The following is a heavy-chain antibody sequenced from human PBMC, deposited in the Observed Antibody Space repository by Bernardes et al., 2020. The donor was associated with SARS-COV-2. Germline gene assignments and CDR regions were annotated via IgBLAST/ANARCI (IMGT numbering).Heavy chain of an antibody. Sequence: GGSLRLSCTASKSTINSYFMSWVRQAPGKGLDWVSVLYSGGGTHYADSVKGRFTISRDNSRNTLYLQMNSLRADDTAVYYCARGEITVAGTELEYWGQGTLVTVSS. CDR3: ARGEITVAGTELEY. CDR1: KSTINSYF. V-gene: IGHV3-53*01. CDR2: LYSGGGT. J-gene: IGHJ4*02. D-gene: IGHD6-19*01.